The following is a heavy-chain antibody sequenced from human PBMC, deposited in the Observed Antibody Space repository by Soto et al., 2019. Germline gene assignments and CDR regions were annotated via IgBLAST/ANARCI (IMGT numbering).Heavy chain of an antibody. CDR3: ASGLSGDKVDQ. CDR1: GGSIRDGAYY. D-gene: IGHD2-21*01. V-gene: IGHV4-30-4*01. CDR2: IYDSGNT. J-gene: IGHJ4*02. Sequence: SETLSLTCTVSGGSIRDGAYYWSWIRQPPGKGLEWIGHIYDSGNTYNNPSLKSRLTISVGTSKNHFSLNLNSVTAADTAVYYCASGLSGDKVDQWGQGTLVTVSS.